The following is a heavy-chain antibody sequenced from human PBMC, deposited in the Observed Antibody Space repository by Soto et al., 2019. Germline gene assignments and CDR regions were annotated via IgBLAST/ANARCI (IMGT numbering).Heavy chain of an antibody. CDR3: TRLISAANDY. D-gene: IGHD3-10*01. CDR1: GFVFKDSS. CDR2: IRDSAYNYAT. J-gene: IGHJ4*02. Sequence: EVLLVESGGGLVQPGGSLKLSCEASGFVFKDSSIHWVRQASGKGLEWVGRIRDSAYNYATAYAASVKGRFTISRDDSNNKAYLQMDSLKTEDTAIYYCTRLISAANDYWGQGTLVTVSS. V-gene: IGHV3-73*01.